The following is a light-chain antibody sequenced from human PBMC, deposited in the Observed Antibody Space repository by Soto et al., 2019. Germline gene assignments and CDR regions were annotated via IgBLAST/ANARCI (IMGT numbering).Light chain of an antibody. V-gene: IGKV3-20*01. CDR3: QQYCSSPPT. CDR1: QSVSKNF. CDR2: GAS. J-gene: IGKJ4*01. Sequence: EIVLTQSPGTLSLSPGERATLSCRASQSVSKNFLAWYQQKPGQAPRHLISGASNRATGIPDRFSGSGSETDFSLTLDRLEPEDLAVYFCQQYCSSPPTFGGGTKVAIK.